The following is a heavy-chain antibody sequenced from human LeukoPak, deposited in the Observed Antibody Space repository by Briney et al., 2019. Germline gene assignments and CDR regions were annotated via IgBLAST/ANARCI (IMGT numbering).Heavy chain of an antibody. D-gene: IGHD6-13*01. V-gene: IGHV3-23*01. Sequence: GGSLRLSCAASGFTFSSYAMSWVRQAPGKGLEWVSAISGSGGSTYYADSVKGRFTISRDNAKNTLYLQMNSLRAEDTAVYYCANPGIAAAGVWFDPWGQGTLVTVSS. CDR2: ISGSGGST. CDR3: ANPGIAAAGVWFDP. J-gene: IGHJ5*02. CDR1: GFTFSSYA.